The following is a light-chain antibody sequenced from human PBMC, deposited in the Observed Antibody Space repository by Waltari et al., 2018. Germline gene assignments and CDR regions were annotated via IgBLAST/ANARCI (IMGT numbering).Light chain of an antibody. CDR3: QQYNSYSRT. CDR1: PSISSW. Sequence: DIQMTQSPSTLSASVGDSVTITCRASPSISSWLAWYQQKPGKAPKLLIYKASSLESGVPSRFGGSGSGTEFTLTISSLQPDDFATYYCQQYNSYSRTFGQGTKVEIK. CDR2: KAS. J-gene: IGKJ1*01. V-gene: IGKV1-5*03.